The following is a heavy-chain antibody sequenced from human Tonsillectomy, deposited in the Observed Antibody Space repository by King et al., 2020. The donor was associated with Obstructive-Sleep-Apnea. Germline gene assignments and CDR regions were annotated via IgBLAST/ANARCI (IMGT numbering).Heavy chain of an antibody. D-gene: IGHD4-23*01. J-gene: IGHJ5*02. CDR3: ARDPDYGGNPANWFDP. CDR2: ISSSSSTI. V-gene: IGHV3-48*04. Sequence: VQLVESGGGLVQPGGSLRLSCAASGFTFSSYSMNWVRQAPGKGLEWVSYISSSSSTIYYADSVKGRFTISRDNAKNSLYLQMNSLRAEDTAVYYCARDPDYGGNPANWFDPWGQGTLVTVSS. CDR1: GFTFSSYS.